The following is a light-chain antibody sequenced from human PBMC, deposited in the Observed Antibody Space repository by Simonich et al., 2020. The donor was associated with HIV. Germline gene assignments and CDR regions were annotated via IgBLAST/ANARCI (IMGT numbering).Light chain of an antibody. Sequence: DIQMTQSPSSLSASVGDRVTITCRASQSISNYLNWYQQKPGKAPKLLIYAASSLQSGVPSRFSGSGSGTDFTLTISSLQPEDFATYYCQQSFSTPTIGGGTKVEIK. CDR2: AAS. CDR3: QQSFSTPT. J-gene: IGKJ4*02. CDR1: QSISNY. V-gene: IGKV1-39*01.